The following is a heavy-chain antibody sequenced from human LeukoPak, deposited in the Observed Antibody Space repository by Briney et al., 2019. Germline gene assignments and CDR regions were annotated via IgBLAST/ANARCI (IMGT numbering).Heavy chain of an antibody. J-gene: IGHJ4*02. D-gene: IGHD6-13*01. V-gene: IGHV4-38-2*02. CDR3: ATYSSSSPGY. CDR2: IYHSGTT. CDR1: GYSISSGYY. Sequence: SETLSLTCTVSGYSISSGYYWGWIRQPPGKGLEWIGSIYHSGTTYYNPSLKSRVTISIDTSKSQFSLKLSSVTAADTAVYYCATYSSSSPGYWGQGTLVTVSS.